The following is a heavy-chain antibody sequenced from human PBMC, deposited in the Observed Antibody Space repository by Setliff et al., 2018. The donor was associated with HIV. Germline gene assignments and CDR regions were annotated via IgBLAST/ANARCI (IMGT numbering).Heavy chain of an antibody. CDR2: LYFGDSDP. J-gene: IGHJ4*02. CDR3: ARGRGGYFGGGRYYNLPYFDS. V-gene: IGHV5-51*01. D-gene: IGHD2-15*01. CDR1: GSSFSTYW. Sequence: GESLKISCKTSGSSFSTYWAGWVRQMPGKGLEWLGILYFGDSDPKYNPSFEGQVTISADKSIKTAFLQWRSLKTSDTAIYYCARGRGGYFGGGRYYNLPYFDSWGQGTLVTVSS.